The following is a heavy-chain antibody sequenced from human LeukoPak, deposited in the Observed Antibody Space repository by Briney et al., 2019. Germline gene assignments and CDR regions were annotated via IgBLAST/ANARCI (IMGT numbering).Heavy chain of an antibody. CDR2: ISGSGTTT. CDR1: GFTFSDYY. CDR3: ARSSSAYYYEFDY. Sequence: GGSLRLSCAASGFTFSDYYMNWIRQAPGKGLEWVSYISGSGTTTYYADSVKGRFTISRDNAKNSLYLQMNSLRAEDTAVYYCARSSSAYYYEFDYWGQGTLVTVSS. D-gene: IGHD3-22*01. J-gene: IGHJ4*02. V-gene: IGHV3-11*01.